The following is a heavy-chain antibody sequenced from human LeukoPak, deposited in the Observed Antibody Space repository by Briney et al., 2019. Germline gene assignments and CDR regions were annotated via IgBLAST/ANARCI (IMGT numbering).Heavy chain of an antibody. CDR1: GYTLTELS. V-gene: IGHV1-24*01. CDR3: ATDRLDGSGRHLPDY. J-gene: IGHJ4*02. Sequence: ASVKVSCKVSGYTLTELSMHWVRQAPGKGLEWMGWFDPEDGETIYAQKFQGRVTMTEDTSTDTAYMELSSLRSEDTAVYYCATDRLDGSGRHLPDYWGEGTLVTVSS. D-gene: IGHD3-10*01. CDR2: FDPEDGET.